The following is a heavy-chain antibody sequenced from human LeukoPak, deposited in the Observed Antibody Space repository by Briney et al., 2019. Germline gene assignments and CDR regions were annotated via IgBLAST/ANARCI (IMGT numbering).Heavy chain of an antibody. J-gene: IGHJ5*02. CDR2: INPNSGGT. V-gene: IGHV1-2*06. D-gene: IGHD6-19*01. Sequence: ASVKVSCKASGYTFTGYYMHRVRQAPGQGLEWMGRINPNSGGTNYAQKFQGRVTMTRDTSISTAYMELSRLRSDDTAVYYCANLLAVADNANWFDPWGQGTLVTVSS. CDR3: ANLLAVADNANWFDP. CDR1: GYTFTGYY.